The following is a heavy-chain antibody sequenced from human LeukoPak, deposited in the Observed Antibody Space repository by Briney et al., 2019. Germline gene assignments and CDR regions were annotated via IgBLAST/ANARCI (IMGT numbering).Heavy chain of an antibody. CDR2: IYYIGST. D-gene: IGHD3/OR15-3a*01. Sequence: SSETLSLTCTVSGGSISSYYWSWIRQPPGKGLEWIGYIYYIGSTNYNPSLKSRVTISVDTSKNQFSLKLSSVTAADTAVYYCARSNPWTGYYYFDYWGQGTLVTVSS. CDR1: GGSISSYY. CDR3: ARSNPWTGYYYFDY. V-gene: IGHV4-59*01. J-gene: IGHJ4*02.